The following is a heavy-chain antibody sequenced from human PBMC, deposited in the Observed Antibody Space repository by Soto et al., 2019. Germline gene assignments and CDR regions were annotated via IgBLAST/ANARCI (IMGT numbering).Heavy chain of an antibody. J-gene: IGHJ5*02. CDR2: IKSKTDGGTT. D-gene: IGHD2-15*01. CDR3: TTDGRSSASAS. V-gene: IGHV3-15*01. Sequence: PGGSLRLSCAASGFTFSNAWMSWVRQAPGKGLEWVGHIKSKTDGGTTDYAAPVKGRFTISRDDSENTLYLQMNSLKTDDTAVYYCTTDGRSSASASWGQGTLVTVS. CDR1: GFTFSNAW.